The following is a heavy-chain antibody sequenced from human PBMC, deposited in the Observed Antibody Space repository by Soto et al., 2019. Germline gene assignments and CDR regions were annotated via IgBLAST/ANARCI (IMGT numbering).Heavy chain of an antibody. V-gene: IGHV3-48*02. D-gene: IGHD4-17*01. J-gene: IGHJ3*02. Sequence: EVQLVESGGGLVQPGGSLRLSCAASGFTFSSYSMNWVRQAPGKGLEWVSYISSSGRTIYYADSVKGRFTISRDNAKNSLYLLMNSLRDEDAAVYYCARERPSYGDYGGGAVDIWGQGTMVTVSS. CDR3: ARERPSYGDYGGGAVDI. CDR2: ISSSGRTI. CDR1: GFTFSSYS.